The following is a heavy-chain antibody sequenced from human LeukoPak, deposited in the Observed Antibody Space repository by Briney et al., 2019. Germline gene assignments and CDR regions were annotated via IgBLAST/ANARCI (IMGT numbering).Heavy chain of an antibody. J-gene: IGHJ6*02. D-gene: IGHD6-6*01. Sequence: GGSLRLSCAASGFTFSSYAMHWVRQAPGKGLEWVAVISYDGSNKYYADSVKGRFTISRDNSKNTLYLQMNSLRAEDTAVYYRARDMSSSSGYGMDVWGQGTTVTVSS. CDR1: GFTFSSYA. CDR3: ARDMSSSSGYGMDV. CDR2: ISYDGSNK. V-gene: IGHV3-30-3*01.